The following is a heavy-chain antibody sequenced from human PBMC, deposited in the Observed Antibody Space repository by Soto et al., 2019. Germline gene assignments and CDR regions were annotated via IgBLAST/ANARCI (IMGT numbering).Heavy chain of an antibody. CDR2: LKTHIDGGRI. CDR1: GFTFSNGW. CDR3: TTNSVTNFYYYGMEV. J-gene: IGHJ6*02. Sequence: EVQLVESGGGLVKPGGSLRLSCEGSGFTFSNGWMTWVRQAPGKGLELVGRLKTHIDGGRIDYAAPVKGRFTISRDDSTNTLYLQMNSLKTEDTAVYYCTTNSVTNFYYYGMEVWGLGTTVTVSS. V-gene: IGHV3-15*01.